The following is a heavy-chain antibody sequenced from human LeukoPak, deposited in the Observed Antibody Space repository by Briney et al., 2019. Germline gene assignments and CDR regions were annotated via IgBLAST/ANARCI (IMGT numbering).Heavy chain of an antibody. D-gene: IGHD4-17*01. CDR3: AKEVWPTVTTPGHTHFDY. V-gene: IGHV3-30*04. Sequence: GGSLRLSCAASGFTFSSYAMHWVRQAPGKGLEWVAVISYDGSNKYYADSVKGRFTISRDNSKNTLYLQMNSLRAEDTAVYYCAKEVWPTVTTPGHTHFDYWGQGTLVTVSS. J-gene: IGHJ4*02. CDR1: GFTFSSYA. CDR2: ISYDGSNK.